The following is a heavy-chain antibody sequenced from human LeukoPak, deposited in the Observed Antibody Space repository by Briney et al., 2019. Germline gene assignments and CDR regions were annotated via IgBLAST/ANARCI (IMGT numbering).Heavy chain of an antibody. V-gene: IGHV3-7*01. CDR2: INQGGSDK. D-gene: IGHD1-14*01. J-gene: IGHJ4*02. Sequence: GGCLRLSCAASGFTFSGHWMSWARQAPGKGLEWVANINQGGSDKYYVDSVEGRFTISRDNANNLLYLQMNSLRGEDTAVYYCTRDRSRAEDDWGQGTLVTLSS. CDR3: TRDRSRAEDD. CDR1: GFTFSGHW.